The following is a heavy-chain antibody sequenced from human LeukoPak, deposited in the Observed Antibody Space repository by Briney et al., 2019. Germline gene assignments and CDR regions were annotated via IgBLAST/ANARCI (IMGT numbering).Heavy chain of an antibody. D-gene: IGHD3-16*02. Sequence: GRSLRLSCAASGFTFSSYAMHWVRQAPGKGLEWVAVISYDGSNKYYADSVKGRFTISRDNSKNTLYLQMNSLRAEDTAVYYCARVMITFGGVIVPPDDYWGQGTLVTVSS. CDR1: GFTFSSYA. J-gene: IGHJ4*02. V-gene: IGHV3-30*04. CDR2: ISYDGSNK. CDR3: ARVMITFGGVIVPPDDY.